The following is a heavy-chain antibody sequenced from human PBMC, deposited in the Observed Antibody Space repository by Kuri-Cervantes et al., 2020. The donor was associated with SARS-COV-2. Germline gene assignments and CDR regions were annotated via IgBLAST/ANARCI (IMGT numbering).Heavy chain of an antibody. D-gene: IGHD2-2*01. CDR3: AREKGDCSSTSCSDISFDY. J-gene: IGHJ4*02. CDR2: INPNSGGT. Sequence: ASVKVSCKASGYTFTGYYMHWVRQAPGQGLEWMGWINPNSGGTNYAQKFQGRVTMTRGTSISTAYMELSRLRSDDTAVYYCAREKGDCSSTSCSDISFDYWGQGTLSPSPQ. V-gene: IGHV1-2*02. CDR1: GYTFTGYY.